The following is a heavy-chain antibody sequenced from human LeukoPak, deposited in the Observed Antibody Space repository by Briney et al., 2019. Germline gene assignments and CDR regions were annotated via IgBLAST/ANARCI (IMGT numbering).Heavy chain of an antibody. CDR3: ASGYYDFWSGPEAGAYGMDV. Sequence: SETLSLTCTVSGGSISSSSYYWGWLRQPPGKGLEWIGSIYYSGSTYYNPSLKSRVTISVDTSKNQFSLKLSSVTAADTAVYYCASGYYDFWSGPEAGAYGMDVWGQGTTVTVSS. J-gene: IGHJ6*02. CDR2: IYYSGST. D-gene: IGHD3-3*01. CDR1: GGSISSSSYY. V-gene: IGHV4-39*01.